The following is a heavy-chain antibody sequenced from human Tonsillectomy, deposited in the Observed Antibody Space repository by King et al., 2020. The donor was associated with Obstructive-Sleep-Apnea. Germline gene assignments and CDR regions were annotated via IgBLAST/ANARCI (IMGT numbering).Heavy chain of an antibody. D-gene: IGHD4-23*01. CDR3: AREGGGKGGRPY. J-gene: IGHJ4*02. V-gene: IGHV3-30*04. CDR1: GFTFSSYA. CDR2: ISYDGSNK. Sequence: VQLVQSGGGVVQPGRSLRLSCAASGFTFSSYAMHWVRQAPGKGLEWVAVISYDGSNKYYADSVKGRFTISRDNSKNTLYLQMNSLRAEDTAVYYCAREGGGKGGRPYWGQGTLVTVSS.